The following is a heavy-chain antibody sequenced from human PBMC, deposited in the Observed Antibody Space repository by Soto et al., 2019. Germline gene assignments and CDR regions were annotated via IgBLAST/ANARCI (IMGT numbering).Heavy chain of an antibody. J-gene: IGHJ4*02. CDR3: VRDLDGSGSYYTDY. D-gene: IGHD3-10*01. V-gene: IGHV1-18*01. CDR1: GYTVSIYG. CDR2: TRPNNGNT. Sequence: QVQLVQSGAEVKKPGASVKVSCKASGYTVSIYGINWVRQAPGQGLEWMGWTRPNNGNTKYAQNLQGRVTMTTDTSTSTAYMELSSLRPDDTAVYYCVRDLDGSGSYYTDYWGQGTLVTVSS.